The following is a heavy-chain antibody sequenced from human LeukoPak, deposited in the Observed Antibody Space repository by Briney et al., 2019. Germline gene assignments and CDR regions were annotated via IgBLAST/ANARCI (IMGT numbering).Heavy chain of an antibody. D-gene: IGHD1-26*01. V-gene: IGHV4-4*02. CDR1: GGSISSSNW. J-gene: IGHJ4*02. CDR3: AREWDENYFDY. Sequence: SETLSLTCAVPGGSISSSNWWSWVRQPPGKGLEWIGEIYHSGSTNYNPSLKSRVTISVDKSKNQFSLKLSSATAADTAVYYCAREWDENYFDYWGQGTLVTVSS. CDR2: IYHSGST.